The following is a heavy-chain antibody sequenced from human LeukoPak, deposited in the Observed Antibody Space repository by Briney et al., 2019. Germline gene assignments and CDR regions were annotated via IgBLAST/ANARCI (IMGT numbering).Heavy chain of an antibody. CDR1: GSSFNTYY. CDR2: IHTSGSA. CDR3: ARDIVYLIDEDYG. Sequence: SDTLSLTCSVSGSSFNTYYWSWIRQPAGKALEWIGRIHTSGSADYSPSLQSRVTISVDMSKKDFSLKLTSVTAADTAVYYCARDIVYLIDEDYGWGQGILVTVSS. D-gene: IGHD4-17*01. V-gene: IGHV4-4*07. J-gene: IGHJ4*02.